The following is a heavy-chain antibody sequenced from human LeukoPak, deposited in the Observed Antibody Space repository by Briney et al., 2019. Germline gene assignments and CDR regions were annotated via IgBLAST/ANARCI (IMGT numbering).Heavy chain of an antibody. D-gene: IGHD7-27*01. V-gene: IGHV3-15*01. J-gene: IGHJ4*02. CDR1: GFTFSNAW. CDR3: AKEVSTGELDY. Sequence: GGSLRLTCAASGFTFSNAWMSWVRQAPGKGLEWVGRIKSKTDGGTTDYAAPVKGRFTISRDDSKNTLYLQMNSLRAEDTAVYYCAKEVSTGELDYWGQGTLVTVSS. CDR2: IKSKTDGGTT.